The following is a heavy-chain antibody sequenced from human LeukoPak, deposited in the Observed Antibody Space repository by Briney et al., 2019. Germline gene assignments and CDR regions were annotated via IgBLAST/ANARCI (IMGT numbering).Heavy chain of an antibody. Sequence: GGSLRLSCAASGFTFRSYAMNWVRQAPGKGLEWVSGISGSGGGTYYADSVKGRFTISRDNSKNTLYLQMSNLRAEDAAVYFCARGGGLDVWGQGATVTVSS. V-gene: IGHV3-23*01. J-gene: IGHJ6*02. CDR1: GFTFRSYA. CDR2: ISGSGGGT. D-gene: IGHD3-16*01. CDR3: ARGGGLDV.